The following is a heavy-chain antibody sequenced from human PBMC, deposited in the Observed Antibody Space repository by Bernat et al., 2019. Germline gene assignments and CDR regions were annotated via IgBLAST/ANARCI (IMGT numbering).Heavy chain of an antibody. J-gene: IGHJ6*02. CDR3: ARDLDYDSSGYDGAGYYYGMDV. D-gene: IGHD3-22*01. CDR1: GFTFSSYG. Sequence: QVQLVESGGGVVQPGRSLRLSCAASGFTFSSYGMHWVRQAPGKGLEWVAVIWYDGSNKYYADSVKGRFTISRDNSKNTLYLQMNSLRAEDTAVYYCARDLDYDSSGYDGAGYYYGMDVWGQGTTVTVSS. CDR2: IWYDGSNK. V-gene: IGHV3-33*01.